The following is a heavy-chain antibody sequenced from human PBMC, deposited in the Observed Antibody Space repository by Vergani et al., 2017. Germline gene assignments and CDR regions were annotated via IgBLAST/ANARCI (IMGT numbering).Heavy chain of an antibody. Sequence: EVQLVESGGGLVQPGGSLRLSCAASGFTFSSYWMSWVRQAPGKGLEWVANIKQDGSEKYYVDSVKGRFTISRDNAKNSLYLQMNSLRAEDTAVYYCAXIQKRYYYGSGSYYYFDYWGQGTLVTVSS. CDR3: AXIQKRYYYGSGSYYYFDY. D-gene: IGHD3-10*01. CDR2: IKQDGSEK. CDR1: GFTFSSYW. J-gene: IGHJ4*02. V-gene: IGHV3-7*01.